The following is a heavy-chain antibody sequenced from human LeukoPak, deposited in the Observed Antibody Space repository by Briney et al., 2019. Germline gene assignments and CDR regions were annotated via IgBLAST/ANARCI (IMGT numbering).Heavy chain of an antibody. CDR2: IYYSGST. CDR3: ARGLGYCTNGVCLDDY. Sequence: SETLSLTCTVSGGSISSHYWSWIRQPPGKGLEWIGYIYYSGSTNCNPSLKSRVTISVDTSKNQFSLKLSSVTAADTAVYYCARGLGYCTNGVCLDDYWGQGTLVTVSS. D-gene: IGHD2-8*01. J-gene: IGHJ4*02. V-gene: IGHV4-59*11. CDR1: GGSISSHY.